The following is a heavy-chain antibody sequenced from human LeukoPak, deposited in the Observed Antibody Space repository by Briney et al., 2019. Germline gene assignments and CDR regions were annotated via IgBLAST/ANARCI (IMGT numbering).Heavy chain of an antibody. Sequence: GGSLRLSCAASGFTFSSYAMHWVRQAPGKGLEGVAVISYDGSNKYYADSVKGRFTISRDNSKDTLYLQMNSLRAEDTAVYYCARGGWFGESSRFDPWGQGTLVTVSS. CDR1: GFTFSSYA. J-gene: IGHJ5*02. V-gene: IGHV3-30*04. CDR3: ARGGWFGESSRFDP. D-gene: IGHD3-10*01. CDR2: ISYDGSNK.